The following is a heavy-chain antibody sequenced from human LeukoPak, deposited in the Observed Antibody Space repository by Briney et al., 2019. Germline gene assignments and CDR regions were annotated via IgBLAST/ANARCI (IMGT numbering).Heavy chain of an antibody. J-gene: IGHJ6*03. D-gene: IGHD4-17*01. CDR3: AKERAVTTSYSYYMDV. V-gene: IGHV3-30*02. Sequence: GGSLRLSCAASAFTFSSYGMHWVRQAPGKGLERVAFIRYDGSKKYYADSVKGRFTISRDNSKNTLYLQMSSLRPEDTAVYYCAKERAVTTSYSYYMDVWGKGTTVTISS. CDR2: IRYDGSKK. CDR1: AFTFSSYG.